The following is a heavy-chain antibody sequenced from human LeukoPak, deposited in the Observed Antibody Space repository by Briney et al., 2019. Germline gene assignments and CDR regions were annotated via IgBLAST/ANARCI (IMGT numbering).Heavy chain of an antibody. CDR3: AKGRWLQFGTSYFDY. CDR2: ISGSGGST. CDR1: GFTFSSYA. V-gene: IGHV3-23*01. D-gene: IGHD5-24*01. Sequence: GGSLRLSCAASGFTFSSYAMNWVRQAPGKGLEWVSAISGSGGSTYYADSVKGRFTISRDNSKNTLFLQMDSLRAEDTAVYYCAKGRWLQFGTSYFDYWAREPWSPSPQ. J-gene: IGHJ4*02.